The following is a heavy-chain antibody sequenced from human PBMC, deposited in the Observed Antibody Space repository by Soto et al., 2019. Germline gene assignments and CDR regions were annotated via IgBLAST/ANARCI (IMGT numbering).Heavy chain of an antibody. D-gene: IGHD3-22*01. Sequence: GGSLRLCCAASGFTFSTYAMNWVRQAAGKGLEWLSSISDSGHYIYYADAVKGRFTISRDNAKNSLFLQMNSLRGEDTAVYYCARSGLALPYSASHWFDPWGHGTLVTVSS. V-gene: IGHV3-21*01. CDR1: GFTFSTYA. CDR3: ARSGLALPYSASHWFDP. CDR2: ISDSGHYI. J-gene: IGHJ5*02.